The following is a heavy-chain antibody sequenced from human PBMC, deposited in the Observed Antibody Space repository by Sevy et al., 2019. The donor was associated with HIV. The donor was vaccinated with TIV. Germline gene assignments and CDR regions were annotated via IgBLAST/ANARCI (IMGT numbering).Heavy chain of an antibody. J-gene: IGHJ1*01. CDR1: GGIFSSHA. CDR2: VIPILGTS. D-gene: IGHD6-13*01. Sequence: ASVKVSCKASGGIFSSHAISWVRQAPGQGLEWMGGVIPILGTSNYARKFQGRVTITADISATTAYMELSGLRPDDTAVYYCARPPLHKTGHGYFQHWGQGTLVTVSS. CDR3: ARPPLHKTGHGYFQH. V-gene: IGHV1-69*10.